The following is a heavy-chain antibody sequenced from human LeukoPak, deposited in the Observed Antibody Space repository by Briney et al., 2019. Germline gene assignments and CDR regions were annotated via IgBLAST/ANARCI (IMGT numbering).Heavy chain of an antibody. CDR1: GFTFSSYW. CDR3: ARDVQAGPGY. CDR2: INSDGSRT. J-gene: IGHJ4*02. V-gene: IGHV3-74*01. Sequence: GGSLRLSCAASGFTFSSYWMHWVRQAPGMGLVWVSRINSDGSRTTYADSVKGRFTISRDNAKNTLHLKMNSLRAEDTAVYYCARDVQAGPGYWGQGTLVTVSS. D-gene: IGHD6-19*01.